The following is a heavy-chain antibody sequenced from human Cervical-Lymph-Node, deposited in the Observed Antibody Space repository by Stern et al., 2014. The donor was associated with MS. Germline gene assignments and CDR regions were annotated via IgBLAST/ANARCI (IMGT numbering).Heavy chain of an antibody. CDR1: GFRVSNFA. CDR3: ARGRGVVNMATYYGLDV. D-gene: IGHD3-3*01. CDR2: ISSDGSDK. J-gene: IGHJ6*02. V-gene: IGHV3-30*04. Sequence: VQLVQSGGGVIQPGRSLTLSCVASGFRVSNFAMNWVRQAPGKGLEWVAVISSDGSDKQYAESVKGRLTISRDISKNTLYLQMNSLRPEDTAVYYCARGRGVVNMATYYGLDVWGQGTTVTVSS.